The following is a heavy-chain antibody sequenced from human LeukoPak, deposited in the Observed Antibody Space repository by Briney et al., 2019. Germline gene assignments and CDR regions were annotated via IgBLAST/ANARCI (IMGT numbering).Heavy chain of an antibody. D-gene: IGHD6-19*01. CDR1: GGTFSSYA. Sequence: SVKVSCKASGGTFSSYAISWVRQAPGQGLEWMGRITPILGIANYAQKFQGRVTITADKSTSTAYMELSSLRSEDTAVYYCARVPVADDNWFDPWGQGTLVTVSS. J-gene: IGHJ5*02. V-gene: IGHV1-69*04. CDR2: ITPILGIA. CDR3: ARVPVADDNWFDP.